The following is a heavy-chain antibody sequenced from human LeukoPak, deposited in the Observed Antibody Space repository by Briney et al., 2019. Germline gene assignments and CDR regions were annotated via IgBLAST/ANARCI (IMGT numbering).Heavy chain of an antibody. CDR3: ARGDDEASYCSSTSCPFDY. V-gene: IGHV3-30*04. D-gene: IGHD2-2*01. J-gene: IGHJ4*02. CDR1: GFTFSSYA. CDR2: ISYDGSNK. Sequence: GGSLRLSCAASGFTFSSYAMHWVRQAPGKGLEWVAVISYDGSNKYYADSVKGRFTISRDNSKNTLYLQMNSLRAEDTAVYYCARGDDEASYCSSTSCPFDYWGQGTLVIVSS.